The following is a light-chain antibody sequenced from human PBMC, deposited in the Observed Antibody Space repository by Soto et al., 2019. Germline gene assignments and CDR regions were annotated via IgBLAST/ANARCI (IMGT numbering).Light chain of an antibody. CDR3: QQYNNWRT. CDR2: GVS. CDR1: QSVNNN. V-gene: IGKV3-15*01. Sequence: EIVMTQSPATLSVFPGERATLSCRASQSVNNNLALYQQKPGQAPRLLIHGVSTRATGIPARFSGSGSGTEFTLTISSLQSEDFAVYYCQQYNNWRTFGQGTKVDIK. J-gene: IGKJ1*01.